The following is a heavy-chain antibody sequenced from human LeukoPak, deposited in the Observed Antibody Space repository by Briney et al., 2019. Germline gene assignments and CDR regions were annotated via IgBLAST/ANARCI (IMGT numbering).Heavy chain of an antibody. CDR2: IIPIFGTA. D-gene: IGHD6-13*01. CDR3: VVGPSIAAAVTFNFYY. Sequence: SVTVSLKCSGSSVSSYAINWVRQAPGQALEWMGGIIPIFGTANNAQKYQGRVTLTADESTSTAYMELSSLRSEDTAVYNSVVGPSIAAAVTFNFYYWGEGNLVTVSS. V-gene: IGHV1-69*13. J-gene: IGHJ4*02. CDR1: GSSVSSYA.